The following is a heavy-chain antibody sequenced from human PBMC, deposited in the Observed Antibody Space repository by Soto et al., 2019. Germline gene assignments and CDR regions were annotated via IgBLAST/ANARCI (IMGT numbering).Heavy chain of an antibody. V-gene: IGHV3-7*01. J-gene: IGHJ4*02. CDR2: IKQDGSEK. D-gene: IGHD2-21*02. CDR1: GFTFSSYW. Sequence: PGGSLRLSCAASGFTFSSYWMSCVRQAPGKGLEWVANIKQDGSEKYYVDSAKDRFTISRDNAKNSLYLQMSSLRAEDTAVYYCARAVFVVVTAKSQPLGYWGQGTLVTVSS. CDR3: ARAVFVVVTAKSQPLGY.